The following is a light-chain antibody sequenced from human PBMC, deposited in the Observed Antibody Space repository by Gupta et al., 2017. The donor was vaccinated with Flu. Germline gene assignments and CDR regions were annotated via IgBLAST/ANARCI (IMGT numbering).Light chain of an antibody. V-gene: IGLV2-14*01. J-gene: IGLJ1*01. CDR3: SSYTSGSTFYV. CDR2: DVT. CDR1: SSDVGHSDS. Sequence: QSALTQPASVSGSPGQSITISCSGTSSDVGHSDSVSWYQQHPNKAPKLIIVDVTNRPSGVSSRFSGYKSGNKASRNISGLQAEDETDDYCSSYTSGSTFYVFGTGTKLTVL.